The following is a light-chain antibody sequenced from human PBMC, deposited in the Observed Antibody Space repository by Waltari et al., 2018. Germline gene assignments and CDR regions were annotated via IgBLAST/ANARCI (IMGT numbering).Light chain of an antibody. J-gene: IGLJ3*02. CDR1: SSDIGSYNF. CDR2: EVT. V-gene: IGLV2-23*02. CDR3: YSSAMSAFVV. Sequence: QSALTQPASVSGSPGQSITISCTGTSSDIGSYNFVSWYQHHPGKAPKLLLYEVTKRPSGGSDRFSGSKSGNTASLTISGLQAEDDADYYCYSSAMSAFVVFGGGTKLTVL.